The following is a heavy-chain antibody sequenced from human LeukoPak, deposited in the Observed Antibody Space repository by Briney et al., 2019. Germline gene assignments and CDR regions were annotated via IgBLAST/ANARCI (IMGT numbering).Heavy chain of an antibody. Sequence: GGSLRLSCAASGFTFSNFWMYWVRQAPGKGLVWVSRINREGTTTVYADSVKGRFTISRDNAKSMLYLQMNSLRAEDTAVYYCARDSYTSPDYWGQGTLVTVSA. V-gene: IGHV3-74*01. CDR1: GFTFSNFW. D-gene: IGHD2-2*01. CDR3: ARDSYTSPDY. J-gene: IGHJ4*02. CDR2: INREGTTT.